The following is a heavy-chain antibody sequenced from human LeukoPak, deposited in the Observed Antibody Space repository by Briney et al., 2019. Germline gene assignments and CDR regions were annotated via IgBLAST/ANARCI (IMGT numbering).Heavy chain of an antibody. CDR1: GFTVPDNY. V-gene: IGHV3-53*05. CDR3: AKEVRSHAGPFDY. Sequence: PGGSLRLSCAASGFTVPDNYMNWVRQSSGKGLEWVSVIYGGGDTNYADSVKGRFTISRDNSKNTLYLLMNSLRAEDTAVYYCAKEVRSHAGPFDYWGQGTLVTVSS. D-gene: IGHD3-10*01. J-gene: IGHJ4*02. CDR2: IYGGGDT.